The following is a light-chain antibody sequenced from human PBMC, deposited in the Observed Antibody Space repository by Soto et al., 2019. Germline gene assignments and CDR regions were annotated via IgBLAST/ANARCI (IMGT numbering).Light chain of an antibody. J-gene: IGKJ5*01. V-gene: IGKV3-15*01. CDR2: GAS. CDR3: QQYNNWLSIT. Sequence: ERVMTQSPATLSVSPGERATLSCRASQSVSSNLAWYQQKPGQAPRLLIYGASTRATGIPARFSGSGSGTEFTLTISSLQSEDFVVYYCQQYNNWLSITFGQGTRLEIK. CDR1: QSVSSN.